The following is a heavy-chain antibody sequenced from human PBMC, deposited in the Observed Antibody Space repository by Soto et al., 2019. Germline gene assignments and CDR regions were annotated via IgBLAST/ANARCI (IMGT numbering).Heavy chain of an antibody. Sequence: QVQLVESGGGVVQPGRSLRLSCAASGFTFSTYGMHWVRQAPGKGLEWVAVIWYDGSNKYYADSVKDRFTISRDNSNNTLYLQMNSLRAEDTAVYYCARSPAGYSYGYGADYWGQGTLVTVSS. D-gene: IGHD5-18*01. CDR1: GFTFSTYG. J-gene: IGHJ4*02. CDR2: IWYDGSNK. V-gene: IGHV3-33*01. CDR3: ARSPAGYSYGYGADY.